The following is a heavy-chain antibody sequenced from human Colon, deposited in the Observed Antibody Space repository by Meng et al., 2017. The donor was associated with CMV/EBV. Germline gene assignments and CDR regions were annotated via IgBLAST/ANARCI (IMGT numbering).Heavy chain of an antibody. Sequence: QGRLVESGVTVVQPGGSLRLSCAASGLLFSSYDMHWVRQTPDKGLEWMAFIRYDGTIKYYADSVKGRFTISRDNSKLTLYLQMNTLRVEDTAVYYCAKIAGNSDYWGQGTLVTVSS. CDR1: GLLFSSYD. CDR2: IRYDGTIK. V-gene: IGHV3-30*02. CDR3: AKIAGNSDY. J-gene: IGHJ4*02. D-gene: IGHD1-26*01.